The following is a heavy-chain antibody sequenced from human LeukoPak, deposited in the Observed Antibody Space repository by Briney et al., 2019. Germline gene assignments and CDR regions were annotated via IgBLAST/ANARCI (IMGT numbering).Heavy chain of an antibody. J-gene: IGHJ4*02. V-gene: IGHV3-48*03. CDR1: GFSFSRYW. Sequence: GGCLRLSCADSGFSFSRYWMSWVRQAPGKGLEWVSYISSSGSTKYYADSVKGRFTISRDNAKNSLYLQMNSLRAEDTAVYYCASESNYYGSGSYDHWGQGTLVTVSS. CDR2: ISSSGSTK. D-gene: IGHD3-10*01. CDR3: ASESNYYGSGSYDH.